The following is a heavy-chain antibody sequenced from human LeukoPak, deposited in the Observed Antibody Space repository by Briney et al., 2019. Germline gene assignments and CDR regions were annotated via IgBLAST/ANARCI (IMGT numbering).Heavy chain of an antibody. Sequence: ASVKVSCKASGYTFTSYAMHWVRQAPGQRLEWMGWINAGNGNTKYSQKFQGRVTITRDTSASTAYMELSSLRSEDTAVYYCARDDGEVGDIVVVPAAPGDYWGQGTLVTVSS. V-gene: IGHV1-3*01. CDR1: GYTFTSYA. CDR2: INAGNGNT. D-gene: IGHD2-2*01. J-gene: IGHJ4*02. CDR3: ARDDGEVGDIVVVPAAPGDY.